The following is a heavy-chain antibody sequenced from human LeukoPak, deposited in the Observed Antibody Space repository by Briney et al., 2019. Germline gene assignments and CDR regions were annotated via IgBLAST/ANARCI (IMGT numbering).Heavy chain of an antibody. D-gene: IGHD5-12*01. Sequence: GASVKVSCKASGYTFTSYGIGWVRQAPGQGLEWMGWINPNSGGTNYAQKFQGRVTMTRDTSISTAYMELSRLRSDDTAVYYCAREARYSGYNSWFDPWGQGTLVTVSS. CDR2: INPNSGGT. CDR3: AREARYSGYNSWFDP. CDR1: GYTFTSYG. V-gene: IGHV1-2*02. J-gene: IGHJ5*02.